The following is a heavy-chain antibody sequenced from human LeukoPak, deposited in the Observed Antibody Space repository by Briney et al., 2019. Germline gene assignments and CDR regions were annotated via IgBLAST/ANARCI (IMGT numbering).Heavy chain of an antibody. J-gene: IGHJ3*02. V-gene: IGHV5-51*01. CDR3: ARPSFRYSGSYPASWAFDI. CDR1: GYTFASFW. Sequence: GESLKISCRGSGYTFASFWIGWVRQMPGKGLEWMGIIYPGDSDTRYSPSFQGQVTISADKSISTAYLQWSSLKASDTAMYYCARPSFRYSGSYPASWAFDIWGQGTMVTVSS. CDR2: IYPGDSDT. D-gene: IGHD1-26*01.